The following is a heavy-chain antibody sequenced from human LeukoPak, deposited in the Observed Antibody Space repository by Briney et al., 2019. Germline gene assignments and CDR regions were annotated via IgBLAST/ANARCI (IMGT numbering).Heavy chain of an antibody. V-gene: IGHV3-7*01. CDR2: INQDGSEE. Sequence: GSLRLSCAASGFMFSVSEMKWVRQAPGKGLEWVAHINQDGSEEHYMDSVKARFTISRDNAKNSLSLQMNSLRAEDTAVYYCVRDGGVSGYDLLDYWGQGTLVTVSS. CDR3: VRDGGVSGYDLLDY. D-gene: IGHD5-12*01. CDR1: GFMFSVSE. J-gene: IGHJ4*02.